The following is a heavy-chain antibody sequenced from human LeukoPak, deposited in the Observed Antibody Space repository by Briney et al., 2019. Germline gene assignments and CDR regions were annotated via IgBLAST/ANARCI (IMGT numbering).Heavy chain of an antibody. J-gene: IGHJ5*02. Sequence: LSGASLRLSCAASGFTFSSYWMSWVRQAPGKGLGWVANIKQDGSEKYYVDSVKGRFTISRDNAKNSLYLQMNSLRAEDTAVYYCAREGRRFGSYESNWFDPWGQGTLVTVSS. CDR1: GFTFSSYW. V-gene: IGHV3-7*01. CDR3: AREGRRFGSYESNWFDP. D-gene: IGHD3-10*01. CDR2: IKQDGSEK.